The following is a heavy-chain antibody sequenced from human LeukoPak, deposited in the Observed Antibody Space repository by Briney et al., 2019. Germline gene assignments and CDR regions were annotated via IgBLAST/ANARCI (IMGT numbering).Heavy chain of an antibody. CDR1: GFTFSNAW. J-gene: IGHJ4*02. D-gene: IGHD3-3*01. CDR2: IRRKTDGGTA. V-gene: IGHV3-15*01. Sequence: PGGSLRLSCAASGFTFSNAWMSWLRQAPGKGLEWVGRIRRKTDGGTADYAAPVKGRFTISRDDSKNMLYLQMNSLKTEDTAVYYCTTPVDYDFRSGYYVYFDYWGQGGLVTVSS. CDR3: TTPVDYDFRSGYYVYFDY.